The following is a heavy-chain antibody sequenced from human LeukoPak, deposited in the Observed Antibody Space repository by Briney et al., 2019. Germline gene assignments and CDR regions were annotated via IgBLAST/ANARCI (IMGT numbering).Heavy chain of an antibody. CDR1: GGSIGSYY. Sequence: SETLSLTCTVPGGSIGSYYWSWIRQPPGKGLEWIGYIYYSGSTNYNPSLKSRVTISVDTSKNQFSLKLSSVTAADTAVYYCARLSGWPIYYFDYWGQGTLVTVSS. CDR3: ARLSGWPIYYFDY. V-gene: IGHV4-59*01. D-gene: IGHD6-19*01. J-gene: IGHJ4*02. CDR2: IYYSGST.